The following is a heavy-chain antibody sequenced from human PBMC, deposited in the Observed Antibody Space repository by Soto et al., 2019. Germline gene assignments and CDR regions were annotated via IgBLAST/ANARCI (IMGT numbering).Heavy chain of an antibody. V-gene: IGHV4-30-4*01. CDR2: IYYSGST. CDR1: GGSISSGDYY. J-gene: IGHJ6*02. Sequence: PSETLSLTCTVSGGSISSGDYYWSWIRQPPGKGLEWIGYIYYSGSTYYNPSLKSRVTISVDTSKNQFSLKLSSVTAADTAVYYCARVDGSNYYYGMDVWGQGTSVTVSS. CDR3: ARVDGSNYYYGMDV. D-gene: IGHD1-1*01.